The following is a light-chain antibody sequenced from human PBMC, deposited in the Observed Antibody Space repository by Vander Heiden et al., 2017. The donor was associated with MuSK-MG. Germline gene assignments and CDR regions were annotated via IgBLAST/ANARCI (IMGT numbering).Light chain of an antibody. Sequence: DIQMTQSPSSLSASVGDRVTITCRASQSISSYLNWYQQKPGKAPTLLIYAAASWQSGVPSRCRGSGSWTDVTITISSLQHEDVATDYCQQCYSTPWTFGQGTKVEIK. V-gene: IGKV1-39*01. J-gene: IGKJ1*01. CDR3: QQCYSTPWT. CDR1: QSISSY. CDR2: AAA.